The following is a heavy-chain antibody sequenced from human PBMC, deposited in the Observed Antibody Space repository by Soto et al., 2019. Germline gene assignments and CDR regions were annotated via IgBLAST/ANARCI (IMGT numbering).Heavy chain of an antibody. CDR1: GGSISSSSYY. D-gene: IGHD6-13*01. CDR3: ARPTTMYSSSWFDY. Sequence: SETLSLTCTVSGGSISSSSYYWGWIRQPPGKGLEWIGSIYYSGSTYYNPSLKSRVTISVDTSKNQFSLKLSSVTAADTAVYYCARPTTMYSSSWFDYWGQGTLVTVSS. V-gene: IGHV4-39*01. J-gene: IGHJ4*02. CDR2: IYYSGST.